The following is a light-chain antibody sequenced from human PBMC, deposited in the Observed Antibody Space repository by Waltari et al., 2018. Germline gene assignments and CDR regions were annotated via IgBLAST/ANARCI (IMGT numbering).Light chain of an antibody. CDR1: QSLLHRNGNNS. CDR3: MQSLLALWT. Sequence: DIVMTQSPFSLPVTPGEPAYISCRSSQSLLHRNGNNSLDWYLQKPGQSPQLLFYLGSNRASGVPDRFSASGSGTHFTLKISRVEAEDVGVYYCMQSLLALWTFGQGTKVEIK. CDR2: LGS. J-gene: IGKJ1*01. V-gene: IGKV2-28*01.